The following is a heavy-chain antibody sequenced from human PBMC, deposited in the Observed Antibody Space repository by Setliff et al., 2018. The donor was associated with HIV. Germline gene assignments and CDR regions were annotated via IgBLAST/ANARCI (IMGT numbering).Heavy chain of an antibody. CDR1: GGSIRGSNYY. CDR3: ATDSAFLQEGTEF. V-gene: IGHV4-39*01. Sequence: SETLSLTCTVSGGSIRGSNYYWAWIRQPPGKGLEWIGSSYYSGSTYYNPSLRSRVTISVDTSKNQFSLKLTSVTAADTAIYYCATDSAFLQEGTEFWGQGALVTVSS. D-gene: IGHD5-18*01. J-gene: IGHJ4*02. CDR2: SYYSGST.